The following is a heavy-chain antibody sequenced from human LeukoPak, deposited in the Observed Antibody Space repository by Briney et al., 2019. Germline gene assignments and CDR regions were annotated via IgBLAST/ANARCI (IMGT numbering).Heavy chain of an antibody. D-gene: IGHD1-26*01. CDR2: IYSDGSRT. CDR3: ARALSGSYSAFDI. V-gene: IGHV3-74*01. J-gene: IGHJ3*02. CDR1: GFTFSSYW. Sequence: GGSLRLSCAASGFTFSSYWMHWVRQGPGKGLVWVSRIYSDGSRTTYADSVKGRFTISGDNAKNTLYLQMNSLRAEDTAVYYCARALSGSYSAFDIWGQGTMVTVSS.